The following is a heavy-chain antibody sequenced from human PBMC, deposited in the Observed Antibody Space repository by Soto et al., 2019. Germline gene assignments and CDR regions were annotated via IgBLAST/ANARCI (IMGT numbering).Heavy chain of an antibody. CDR1: GGSINTNGYY. D-gene: IGHD2-2*01. CDR3: ARDNRYCISTSCPKWLDP. V-gene: IGHV4-39*07. CDR2: IYYSGTT. J-gene: IGHJ5*02. Sequence: SETLSLTCSVSGGSINTNGYYWAWIRQPPGKGLEWIGSIYYSGTTYYKPSLKSRVTISVDTSKNQFSLRLSSVTAADTAVYYCARDNRYCISTSCPKWLDPWGQGTLVTVSS.